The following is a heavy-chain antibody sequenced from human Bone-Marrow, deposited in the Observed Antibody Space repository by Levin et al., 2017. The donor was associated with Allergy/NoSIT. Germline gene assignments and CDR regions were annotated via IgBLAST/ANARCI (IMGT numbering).Heavy chain of an antibody. D-gene: IGHD4-17*01. CDR1: GFTFSTYS. CDR2: ISSSSSYI. J-gene: IGHJ6*02. Sequence: GESLKISCAASGFTFSTYSMNWVRQAPGKGLEWVSSISSSSSYIYYADSVKGRFTISRDNAKNSLYLQMNSLRAEDTAVYYCARGYGDYETYYYYGMDVWGQGTTVTVSS. CDR3: ARGYGDYETYYYYGMDV. V-gene: IGHV3-21*01.